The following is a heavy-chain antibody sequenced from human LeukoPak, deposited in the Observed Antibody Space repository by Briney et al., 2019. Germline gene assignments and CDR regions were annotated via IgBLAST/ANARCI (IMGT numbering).Heavy chain of an antibody. D-gene: IGHD6-19*01. CDR3: AKDRYNSGWYPDAFDI. Sequence: GGSLSLSCAASGFTFSSYGMHWVRQAPGKGLEWVAFIRYDGSNKYYADSVKGRFTISRDNSKNTLYLQMNSLRAEDTAVYYCAKDRYNSGWYPDAFDIWGQGTMVTVSS. J-gene: IGHJ3*02. CDR1: GFTFSSYG. V-gene: IGHV3-30*02. CDR2: IRYDGSNK.